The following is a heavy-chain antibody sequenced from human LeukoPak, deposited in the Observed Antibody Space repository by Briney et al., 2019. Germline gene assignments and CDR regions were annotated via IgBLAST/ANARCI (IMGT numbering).Heavy chain of an antibody. Sequence: GGSLRLSCAASGFTFSAYALSWVRQSPGKALEWVSSITASGDSTFYADSVKGRFAISRDQSESRLNLQMDSLRAEDTATYYCVRSTINNFDYWGQGTLVTVSS. J-gene: IGHJ4*02. CDR1: GFTFSAYA. CDR2: ITASGDST. D-gene: IGHD1-1*01. V-gene: IGHV3-23*01. CDR3: VRSTINNFDY.